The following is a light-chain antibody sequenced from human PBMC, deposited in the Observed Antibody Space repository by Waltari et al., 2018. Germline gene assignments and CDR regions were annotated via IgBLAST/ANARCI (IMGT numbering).Light chain of an antibody. V-gene: IGKV1-5*03. CDR3: QQYNTYSYT. CDR1: QNIKSW. CDR2: KAS. J-gene: IGKJ2*01. Sequence: DIQLTQSPSTLSASVGDRVTITCRASQNIKSWLAWYQLKAGKAPKLLIYKASSLESGVPSRFSGSGSGTEFTLTISSLQPDDFATYYCQQYNTYSYTFGQGTKLEIK.